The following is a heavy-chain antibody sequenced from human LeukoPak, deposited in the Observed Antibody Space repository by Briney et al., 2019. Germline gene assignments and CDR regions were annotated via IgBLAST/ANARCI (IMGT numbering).Heavy chain of an antibody. J-gene: IGHJ4*02. V-gene: IGHV3-13*01. CDR3: AKGAAYSTAGRPYYFDY. CDR2: IGTSGDA. Sequence: GGSLRLSCVASGFTFTRFDMHWVRQPPGKSLQWVSSIGTSGDAYSLESVKGRFSISRDDAANSLHLQMSSLRADDTAVYYCAKGAAYSTAGRPYYFDYWGQGILVTVSS. D-gene: IGHD2-2*01. CDR1: GFTFTRFD.